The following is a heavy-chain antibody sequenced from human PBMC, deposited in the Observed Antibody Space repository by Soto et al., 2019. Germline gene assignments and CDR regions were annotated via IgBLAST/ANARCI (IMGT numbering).Heavy chain of an antibody. V-gene: IGHV1-69*13. J-gene: IGHJ6*02. Sequence: SVKVSCKASGGTFSSYAIIWVRQAPGQGLEWMGGIIPIFGTANYAQKFQGRVTITADESTSTAYMELSSLRSEDTAVYYCARDRAAMVRGVIITSYYYGMDVWGQGTTVTVSS. CDR2: IIPIFGTA. CDR1: GGTFSSYA. CDR3: ARDRAAMVRGVIITSYYYGMDV. D-gene: IGHD3-10*01.